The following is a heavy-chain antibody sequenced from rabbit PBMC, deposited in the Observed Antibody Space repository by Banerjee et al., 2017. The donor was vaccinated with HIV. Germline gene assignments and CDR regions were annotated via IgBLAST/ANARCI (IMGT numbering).Heavy chain of an antibody. D-gene: IGHD4-1*01. CDR3: ARDLAGVIGWNFNL. CDR2: ITYGGST. Sequence: VRQAPGKGLEWIGYITYGGSTFYATWAKGRFTISRTSSTTVALQMTSLTAADTATYFCARDLAGVIGWNFNLWGPGTLVTVS. V-gene: IGHV1S40*01. J-gene: IGHJ4*01.